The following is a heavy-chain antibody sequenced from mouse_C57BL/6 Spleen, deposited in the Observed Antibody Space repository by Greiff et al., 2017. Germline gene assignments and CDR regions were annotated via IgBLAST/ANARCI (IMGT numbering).Heavy chain of an antibody. CDR2: IYPGSGST. Sequence: VQLQQSGAELVKPGASVKMSCKASGYNFTSYWITWVKQRPGQGLEWIGDIYPGSGSTNYNEKFKSKATLTVDTSSSTAYMQLSSLTSEDSAVYYCARIPLDYFDYWGQGTTLTVSS. CDR1: GYNFTSYW. D-gene: IGHD2-10*02. CDR3: ARIPLDYFDY. J-gene: IGHJ2*01. V-gene: IGHV1-55*01.